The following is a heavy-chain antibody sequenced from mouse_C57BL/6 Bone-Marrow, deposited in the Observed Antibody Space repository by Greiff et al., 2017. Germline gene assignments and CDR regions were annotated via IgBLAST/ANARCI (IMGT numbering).Heavy chain of an antibody. CDR1: GYTFTSYW. V-gene: IGHV1-69*01. J-gene: IGHJ4*01. CDR3: ARPLWLRRLDY. CDR2: IDPSDSYT. Sequence: QVQLQQPGAELVMPGASVKLSCKASGYTFTSYWMHWVKQRPGQGLEWIGEIDPSDSYTNYNQKFKGKSTLTVDKSSSTAYMQLSSLTSEDSAVYYCARPLWLRRLDYWGQGTSVTVSS. D-gene: IGHD2-2*01.